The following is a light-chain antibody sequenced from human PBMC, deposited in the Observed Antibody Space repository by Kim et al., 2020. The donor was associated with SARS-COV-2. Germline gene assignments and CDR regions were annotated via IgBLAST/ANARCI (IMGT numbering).Light chain of an antibody. CDR3: QQYNNWPPIT. Sequence: EIVMTQSPDTLSVSPGERATLSCRASQNISSDLAWYQQKPGQSPRLLIYGASTRATSVPDRFSGSGSGTEFTLTISRLQAEDLAVYYCQQYNNWPPITFGQGTRLE. CDR1: QNISSD. V-gene: IGKV3-15*01. J-gene: IGKJ5*01. CDR2: GAS.